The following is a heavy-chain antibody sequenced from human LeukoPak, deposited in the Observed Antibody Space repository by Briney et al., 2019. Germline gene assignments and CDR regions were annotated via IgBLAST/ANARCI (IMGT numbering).Heavy chain of an antibody. CDR1: GGSISSALYY. J-gene: IGHJ4*02. CDR3: ASPRTPYYFTS. CDR2: IYYNGDT. V-gene: IGHV4-30-4*01. Sequence: PSETLSPTCTVSGGSISSALYYWSWIRQSPGKGLEWIGYIYYNGDTNYNPSLESRVSISVDTSKNHFSLKLTSMTAADTAVYYCASPRTPYYFTSWGQGTLVTVSS. D-gene: IGHD2-15*01.